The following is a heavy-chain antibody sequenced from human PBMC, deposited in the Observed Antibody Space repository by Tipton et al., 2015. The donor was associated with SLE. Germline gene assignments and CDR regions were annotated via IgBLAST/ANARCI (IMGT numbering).Heavy chain of an antibody. CDR3: AGITMVQGVTP. Sequence: TLSLTCTVSGGSISSSSYYWGWICQPPGKGLEWIGSIYYSGSTYYNPSLTSRVTISVDTSKNQFSLKPSSVTAADTAVYYCAGITMVQGVTPWGQGTLVTVSS. J-gene: IGHJ5*02. V-gene: IGHV4-39*07. CDR1: GGSISSSSYY. D-gene: IGHD3-10*01. CDR2: IYYSGST.